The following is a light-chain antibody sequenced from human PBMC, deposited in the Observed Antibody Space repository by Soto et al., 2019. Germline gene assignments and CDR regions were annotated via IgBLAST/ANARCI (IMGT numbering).Light chain of an antibody. CDR3: CSYAGSYIYV. CDR2: LVS. Sequence: QSALTQPRSVSGSPGQSVTISCTGTSSDVGGYNYVSWYQQHPGKAPKLMIYLVSKWPSGVPDRFSGSKSGNTASLTLSGLQAEDEADYYCCSYAGSYIYVFGTGTKLTVL. CDR1: SSDVGGYNY. J-gene: IGLJ1*01. V-gene: IGLV2-11*01.